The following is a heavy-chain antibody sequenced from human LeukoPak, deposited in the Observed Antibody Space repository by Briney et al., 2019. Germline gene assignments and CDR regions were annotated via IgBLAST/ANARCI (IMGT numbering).Heavy chain of an antibody. J-gene: IGHJ4*02. CDR3: AKDRETTASGTFDY. Sequence: PGRCLRPSCAASGFTFINSGMHYVRQDPSNGLEWVVFISVEGRNTMHADCVGGPFTISRADTNNTLYLQMNSLRAEDTGVYYCAKDRETTASGTFDYWGEGALVTVSS. CDR1: GFTFINSG. V-gene: IGHV3-30*18. CDR2: ISVEGRNT. D-gene: IGHD1-1*01.